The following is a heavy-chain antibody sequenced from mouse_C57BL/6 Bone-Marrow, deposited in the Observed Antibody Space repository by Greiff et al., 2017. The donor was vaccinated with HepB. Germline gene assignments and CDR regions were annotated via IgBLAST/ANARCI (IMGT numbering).Heavy chain of an antibody. CDR2: ISYSGST. V-gene: IGHV3-8*01. CDR1: GYSITSDY. D-gene: IGHD1-1*01. Sequence: VQLKQSGPGLAKPSQTLSLTCSVTGYSITSDYWNWIRKFPGNKLEYMGYISYSGSTYYNPSLKSRISITRDTSKNQYYLQLNSVTTEDTATYYCARFFPGRGVRYFDVWGTGTTVTVSS. CDR3: ARFFPGRGVRYFDV. J-gene: IGHJ1*03.